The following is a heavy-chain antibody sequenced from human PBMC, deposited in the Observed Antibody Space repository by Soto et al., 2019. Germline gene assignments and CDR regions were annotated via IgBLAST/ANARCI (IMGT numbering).Heavy chain of an antibody. CDR2: IFPGDSDT. CDR3: AREEAVRLERRFDS. Sequence: PGESLKISCKGSGYSFTTQWIGWVRQMPGKGLEWMGIIFPGDSDTRYSPSFQGQVTISADKSISTAYLQWSRLKAADTAVYFCAREEAVRLERRFDSWGQGTLVTVSS. V-gene: IGHV5-51*01. D-gene: IGHD6-6*01. CDR1: GYSFTTQW. J-gene: IGHJ5*01.